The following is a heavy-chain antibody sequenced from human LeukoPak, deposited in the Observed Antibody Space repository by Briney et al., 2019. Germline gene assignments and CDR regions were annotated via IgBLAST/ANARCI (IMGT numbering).Heavy chain of an antibody. CDR3: ATQILLCHYY. D-gene: IGHD3-10*02. CDR2: IYYSGST. CDR1: GGSISSYY. J-gene: IGHJ4*02. Sequence: PSETLSLTCTVSGGSISSYYWSWIRQPPGKGLEWIGYIYYSGSTNYNPSLKSRVTISVDTSKNQFSLKLSSVTAADTAVYYCATQILLCHYYWGQGTLVTDSS. V-gene: IGHV4-59*08.